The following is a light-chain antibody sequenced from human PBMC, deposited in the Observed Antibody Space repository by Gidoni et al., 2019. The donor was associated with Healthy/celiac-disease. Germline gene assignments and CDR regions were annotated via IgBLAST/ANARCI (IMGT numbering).Light chain of an antibody. CDR1: QSISSY. V-gene: IGKV1-39*01. Sequence: DIQMTQSPSSLSASVGDRVTITCRASQSISSYLNWYQQKPGKAPKLLIYAASSLQSGVPSRFSGSGSGTDFTLTISSLQPEDFATYYCQQSYSTPDFGGXTKVEIK. J-gene: IGKJ4*01. CDR2: AAS. CDR3: QQSYSTPD.